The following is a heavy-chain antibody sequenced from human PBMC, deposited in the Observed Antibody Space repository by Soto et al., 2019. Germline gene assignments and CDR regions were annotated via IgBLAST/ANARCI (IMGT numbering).Heavy chain of an antibody. CDR3: ARGHCGGNNYYCYYGMDV. CDR2: IYPGDSDT. Sequence: GESLKISCKGSGYSFTSYWIGWVRQMPGKGLEWMGIIYPGDSDTRYSPSFQGQVTISADKSISTAYLQWSSLKASDTAMYYCARGHCGGNNYYCYYGMDVWGQGTTVTVSS. D-gene: IGHD2-15*01. V-gene: IGHV5-51*01. J-gene: IGHJ6*02. CDR1: GYSFTSYW.